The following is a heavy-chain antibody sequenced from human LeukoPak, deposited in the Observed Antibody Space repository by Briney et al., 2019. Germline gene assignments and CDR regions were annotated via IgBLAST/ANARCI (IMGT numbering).Heavy chain of an antibody. Sequence: GGPLRLSCAASGFTFSSYWMSWVRQAPGKGLEWVANIKQDGSEKYYVDSVKGRFTISRDNAKNSLYLQMNSLRAEDTAVYYCAHQGDSSSWLADAFDIWGQGKMVTVSS. CDR1: GFTFSSYW. J-gene: IGHJ3*02. D-gene: IGHD6-13*01. CDR3: AHQGDSSSWLADAFDI. CDR2: IKQDGSEK. V-gene: IGHV3-7*01.